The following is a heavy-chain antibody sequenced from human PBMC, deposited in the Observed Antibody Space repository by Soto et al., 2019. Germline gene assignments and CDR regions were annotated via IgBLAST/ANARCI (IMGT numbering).Heavy chain of an antibody. CDR3: AKLLGPGSYYDDDY. CDR1: GGTSNNYA. CDR2: IIAYFGTA. V-gene: IGHV1-69*01. D-gene: IGHD3-10*01. Sequence: QVQLVQSGAEVKTPGSSVKVSCRASGGTSNNYADTWVRQAPGHGPEWMGGIIAYFGTATYAHKFRGRLTITADDSTRTNYMELRSLTTDDTAIYYCAKLLGPGSYYDDDYWGQGTLVTVSS. J-gene: IGHJ4*02.